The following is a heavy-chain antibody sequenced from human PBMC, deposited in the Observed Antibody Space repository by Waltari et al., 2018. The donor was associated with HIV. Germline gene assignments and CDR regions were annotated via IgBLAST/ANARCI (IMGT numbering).Heavy chain of an antibody. Sequence: QVHLVQSGAEVKKPGASVKVSCKASGYTFTNNDINWVRPATGQGLEWMGWMNPNSGNTDYAQKFQGRVTMTRNTSINTAYMELSSLKSEDTAVYYCARGDSSGYYNAEFFQHWGQGTLVTVSS. V-gene: IGHV1-8*01. CDR2: MNPNSGNT. D-gene: IGHD3-22*01. J-gene: IGHJ1*01. CDR1: GYTFTNND. CDR3: ARGDSSGYYNAEFFQH.